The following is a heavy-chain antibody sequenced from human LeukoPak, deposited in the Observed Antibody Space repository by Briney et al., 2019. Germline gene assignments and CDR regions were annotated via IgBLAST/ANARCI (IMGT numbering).Heavy chain of an antibody. CDR2: IYYSGST. D-gene: IGHD1-26*01. J-gene: IGHJ4*02. CDR3: ANTLVGATDY. V-gene: IGHV4-59*08. Sequence: SETLSLTCTVSGGSISSYYWSWIRQPPGKGLEWIGYIYYSGSTNYNPSLKSRVTISVDTSKNQFSLKLSSVTAADTAVYYCANTLVGATDYWGQGTLVTVSS. CDR1: GGSISSYY.